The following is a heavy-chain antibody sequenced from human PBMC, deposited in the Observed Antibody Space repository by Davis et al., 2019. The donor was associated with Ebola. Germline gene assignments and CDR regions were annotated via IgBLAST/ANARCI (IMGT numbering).Heavy chain of an antibody. CDR3: ARGWLRSSFDY. CDR1: GDSVSGSSGA. J-gene: IGHJ4*02. V-gene: IGHV6-1*01. CDR2: TYYKSKWYN. Sequence: PSETLSLTCVISGDSVSGSSGAWNWIRQSPSRGLEWLGRTYYKSKWYNDYAVSVKSRITINADTSKNELSLHLNSVTPEDTAVYYCARGWLRSSFDYWGQGTLVTVSS. D-gene: IGHD5-12*01.